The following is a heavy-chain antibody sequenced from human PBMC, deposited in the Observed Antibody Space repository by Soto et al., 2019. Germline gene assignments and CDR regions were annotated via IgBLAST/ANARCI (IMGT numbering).Heavy chain of an antibody. CDR3: ARDLGWNYYHYYGMDV. Sequence: KTSETLSLTCTVYGGSFNSYYWSWIRQPPGKGLEWIGEINHSGSTNYNPSLKSRVTISVDTSKKQFSLTLSSVTAADTAVYYCARDLGWNYYHYYGMDVWGQGTTVTVSS. CDR1: GGSFNSYY. D-gene: IGHD1-1*01. J-gene: IGHJ6*02. CDR2: INHSGST. V-gene: IGHV4-34*01.